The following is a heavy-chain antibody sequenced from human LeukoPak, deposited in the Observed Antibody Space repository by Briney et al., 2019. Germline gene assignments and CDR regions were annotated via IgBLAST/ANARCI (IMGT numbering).Heavy chain of an antibody. J-gene: IGHJ4*02. Sequence: GGSLRLSCAASGFTCSSYSMNWVRQAPGKGLEWVSSISSSSSYIYYADSVKGRFTISRDNAKNSLYLQMNSLRAEDTAVYYCTSARDQLFDYWGQGTLVTVSS. D-gene: IGHD2-2*01. CDR1: GFTCSSYS. V-gene: IGHV3-21*01. CDR3: TSARDQLFDY. CDR2: ISSSSSYI.